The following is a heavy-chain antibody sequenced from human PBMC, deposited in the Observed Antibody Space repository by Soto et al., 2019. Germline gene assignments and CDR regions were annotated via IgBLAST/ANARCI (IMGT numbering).Heavy chain of an antibody. V-gene: IGHV3-30-3*01. CDR2: TSYDENDK. Sequence: QVQLVESGGGVVQPGRSLRLSCTASGFTFSSHSMHWVRQAPGKGLEWVAVTSYDENDKYYTDSVKGRFTISRDNFKNMLYLEMNSLRAEDTAVYYCAREVVGYYFDYWGQGTLVTVSS. D-gene: IGHD3-16*01. J-gene: IGHJ4*02. CDR3: AREVVGYYFDY. CDR1: GFTFSSHS.